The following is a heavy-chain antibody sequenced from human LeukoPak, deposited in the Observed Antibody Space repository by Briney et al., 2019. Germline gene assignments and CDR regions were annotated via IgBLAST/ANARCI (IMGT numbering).Heavy chain of an antibody. D-gene: IGHD3-10*01. CDR2: IIPIFGTA. CDR1: GGTFSSYA. J-gene: IGHJ4*02. V-gene: IGHV1-69*13. Sequence: ASVKVSCKASGGTFSSYAISWVRQAPGQGLEWMGGIIPIFGTANYAQKFQGRVTITADESTSTAYMELSSLRSEDTAVYYCARTRLVRGVIHYYFDYWGQGTLVTVSS. CDR3: ARTRLVRGVIHYYFDY.